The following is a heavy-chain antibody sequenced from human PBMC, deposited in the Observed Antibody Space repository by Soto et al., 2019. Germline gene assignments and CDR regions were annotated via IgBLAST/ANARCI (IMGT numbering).Heavy chain of an antibody. CDR1: GFTFSSYA. Sequence: GGSLRLSCAASGFTFSSYAMHWVRQAPGKGLEWVAVISYDGSNKYYADSVKGRFTISRDNSKNTLYLQMNSLRAEDTAVYYCARDRIMGYDDPGPFDYWGQGTLVTVSS. D-gene: IGHD3-22*01. J-gene: IGHJ4*02. CDR2: ISYDGSNK. CDR3: ARDRIMGYDDPGPFDY. V-gene: IGHV3-30-3*01.